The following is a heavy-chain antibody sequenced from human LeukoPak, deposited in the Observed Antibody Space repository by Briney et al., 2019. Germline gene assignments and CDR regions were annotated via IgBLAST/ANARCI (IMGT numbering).Heavy chain of an antibody. CDR3: ARAGPLWGYYFDY. CDR2: IKQDGSEK. V-gene: IGHV3-7*01. D-gene: IGHD2/OR15-2a*01. CDR1: GFTFSSYW. Sequence: PGGSLRLSCAASGFTFSSYWMSWVRQAPGKGLEWVANIKQDGSEKYYVDSVKGRFTISRDNAKNSLYLQMNSLRAEDTAVYYCARAGPLWGYYFDYWGQGTLVTVSS. J-gene: IGHJ4*02.